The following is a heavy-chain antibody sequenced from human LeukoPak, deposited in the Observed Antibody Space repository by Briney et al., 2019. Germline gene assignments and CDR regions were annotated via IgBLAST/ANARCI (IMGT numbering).Heavy chain of an antibody. CDR3: ARGGIAVAGYFDY. V-gene: IGHV3-74*01. J-gene: IGHJ4*02. CDR1: GFTFSSYW. D-gene: IGHD6-19*01. Sequence: GGSLRLSCAASGFTFSSYWMHWVRQAPGMGLVRVSRINSGGSSTSYADSVKGRFTISRDNAKNTLYLQMNSLRAEDTAVYYCARGGIAVAGYFDYWGQGTLVTVSS. CDR2: INSGGSST.